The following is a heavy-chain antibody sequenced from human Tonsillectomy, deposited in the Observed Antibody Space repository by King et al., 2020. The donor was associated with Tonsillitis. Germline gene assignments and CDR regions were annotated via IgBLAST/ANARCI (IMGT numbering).Heavy chain of an antibody. CDR1: GGSIRSAGYY. CDR2: ISYSGNT. V-gene: IGHV4-31*03. J-gene: IGHJ6*03. CDR3: ARTTPPYYYYHVDV. D-gene: IGHD1-1*01. Sequence: VQLQESGPGLVKSSQTLSLTCTVSGGSIRSAGYYWSWIRQHPGKGLEWIGYISYSGNTFYNPSLKSRLTISADTSKNQFSLNVSSVNAADTAVYFCARTTPPYYYYHVDVWGKGTTVTVSS.